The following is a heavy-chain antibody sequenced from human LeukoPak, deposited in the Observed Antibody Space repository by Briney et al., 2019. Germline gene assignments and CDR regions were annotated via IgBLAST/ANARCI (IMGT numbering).Heavy chain of an antibody. CDR2: IKQDGSGE. J-gene: IGHJ4*02. D-gene: IGHD1-20*01. Sequence: PGGSLRLSCAASGFTFSHDWMSWVRQAPGKGLEWVASIKQDGSGEHYVDSVKGRFTISRDNAKNSLYLQMNSLRAEDTAVYYCARDHYNWTPDQGYKVFDYWGQGSLVIVSS. CDR3: ARDHYNWTPDQGYKVFDY. CDR1: GFTFSHDW. V-gene: IGHV3-7*01.